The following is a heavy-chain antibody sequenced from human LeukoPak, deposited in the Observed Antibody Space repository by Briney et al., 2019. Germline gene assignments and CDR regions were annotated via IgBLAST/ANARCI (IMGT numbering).Heavy chain of an antibody. V-gene: IGHV1-46*01. D-gene: IGHD3/OR15-3a*01. CDR3: ARGYPLDWNYFDY. CDR2: INPSDAST. J-gene: IGHJ4*02. Sequence: GASVKVSCKASGGTFSSYAISWVRQAPGQGLEWMGIINPSDASTTYAQEFQGRVTMTRGTSTNTVYMELSSLRSEDTAVYYCARGYPLDWNYFDYWGQGTLVTVSS. CDR1: GGTFSSYA.